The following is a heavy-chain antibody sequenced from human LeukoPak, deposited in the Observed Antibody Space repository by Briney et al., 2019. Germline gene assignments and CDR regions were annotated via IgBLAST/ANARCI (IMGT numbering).Heavy chain of an antibody. D-gene: IGHD3-10*01. CDR2: ISSSSTYI. CDR1: GFTFSSYS. CDR3: ARDVLLWFGELSG. V-gene: IGHV3-21*01. Sequence: GGSLRLSCAASGFTFSSYSMNWVRQAPGKGLEWVSSISSSSTYIYYADSVKGRFTISRDNAKNSLYLQMNSLRAEDTAVYYCARDVLLWFGELSGWGQGTLVTVSS. J-gene: IGHJ4*02.